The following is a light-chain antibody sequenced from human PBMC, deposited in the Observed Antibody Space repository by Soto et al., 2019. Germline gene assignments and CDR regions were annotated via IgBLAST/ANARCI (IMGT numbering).Light chain of an antibody. CDR1: QDISTY. V-gene: IGKV1-5*01. J-gene: IGKJ1*01. CDR2: DAS. CDR3: QQYNSYRT. Sequence: DVQMSLSLSSLSPSVGDKVTTTFRASQDISTYLNWYQQKPGKAPKLLIYDASILESGVPSRFSGSGSGTEFTLTISSLQPDDFATYYCQQYNSYRTFGQPTKLDIK.